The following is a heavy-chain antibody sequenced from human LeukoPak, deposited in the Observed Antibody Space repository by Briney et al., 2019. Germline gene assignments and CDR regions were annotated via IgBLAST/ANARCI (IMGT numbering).Heavy chain of an antibody. J-gene: IGHJ4*02. CDR2: ISGSGGST. CDR1: GFTFSSYA. D-gene: IGHD3-22*01. Sequence: GGSLRLSCAASGFTFSSYAMSWVRQAPGKGLEWVSAISGSGGSTYYADSVKGRFTISRDNSKNTLYLQMNSLRAEDTAVYYCAKPLFDYDSSGYPRDYWGQGTLVTVSS. CDR3: AKPLFDYDSSGYPRDY. V-gene: IGHV3-23*01.